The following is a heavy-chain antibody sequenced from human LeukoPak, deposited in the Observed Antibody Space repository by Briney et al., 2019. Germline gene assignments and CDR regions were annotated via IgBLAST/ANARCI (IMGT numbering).Heavy chain of an antibody. CDR2: ISGSGDTT. CDR1: GFTFSSYA. Sequence: GGSLRLSCVGFGFTFSSYAMSWVRQAPGKGLEWVSVISGSGDTTLYADSVKGRLTISRDNSKNTLYLQMSSLRTEDTAVYYCTTSGNPSLIDLWGRGTMVTVSP. J-gene: IGHJ3*01. V-gene: IGHV3-23*01. CDR3: TTSGNPSLIDL. D-gene: IGHD1-26*01.